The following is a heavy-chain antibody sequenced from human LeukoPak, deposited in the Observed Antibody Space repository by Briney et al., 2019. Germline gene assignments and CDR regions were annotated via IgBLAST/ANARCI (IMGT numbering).Heavy chain of an antibody. J-gene: IGHJ4*02. CDR2: INPSGGST. Sequence: ASVKVSCKASGYTFTSYYMHWVRQAPGQGLEWMGIINPSGGSTSYAQKFQGRVTMTRDMSTSTVYMELSSLRSEDTAVYYCARSEWELTIDYWGQGTLVTVSS. CDR1: GYTFTSYY. V-gene: IGHV1-46*01. CDR3: ARSEWELTIDY. D-gene: IGHD1-26*01.